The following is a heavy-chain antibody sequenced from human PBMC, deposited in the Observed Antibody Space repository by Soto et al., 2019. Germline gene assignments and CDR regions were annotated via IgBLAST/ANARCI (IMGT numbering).Heavy chain of an antibody. V-gene: IGHV4-59*12. CDR3: AKDGPVTSTIQGYFDY. CDR1: GGSLSRYY. Sequence: XTLSLPCAVSGGSLSRYYWSWVRHPPGKGLEYIGYIYYRGNTNYNPYLKSRVNMSLDTSKNKFSLKLNSLRADETAIYYCAKDGPVTSTIQGYFDYWGQGTLVTVSS. CDR2: IYYRGNT. D-gene: IGHD2-2*02. J-gene: IGHJ4*02.